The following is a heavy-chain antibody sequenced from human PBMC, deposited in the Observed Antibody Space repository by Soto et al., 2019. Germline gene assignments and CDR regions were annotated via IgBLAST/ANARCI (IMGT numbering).Heavy chain of an antibody. CDR2: INPNSGNI. V-gene: IGHV1-8*01. Sequence: ASVKVSCKASGDTFTTYDINWGRQATGHGLEWMGWINPNSGNIGYAKRFQGRVTMTRDTATRTAYMEVSSLRSDDTAVYYCASGRASGSYYLLDYWGQETLVTVSS. D-gene: IGHD3-10*01. CDR3: ASGRASGSYYLLDY. J-gene: IGHJ4*02. CDR1: GDTFTTYD.